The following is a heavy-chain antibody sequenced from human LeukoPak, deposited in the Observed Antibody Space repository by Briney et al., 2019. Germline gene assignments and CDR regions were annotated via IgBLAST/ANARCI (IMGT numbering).Heavy chain of an antibody. J-gene: IGHJ4*02. CDR3: ARGLGSSTMRPLDY. V-gene: IGHV3-11*06. CDR2: ISSSSSYT. D-gene: IGHD2-2*01. CDR1: GFTFSDYY. Sequence: GGALRLSCAASGFTFSDYYMSWIPQAPGKGLEWVSYISSSSSYTNYADSVKGRFTISRDNAKNSLYLQMNSLRAEDRAVYYCARGLGSSTMRPLDYWGQGTLVTVSS.